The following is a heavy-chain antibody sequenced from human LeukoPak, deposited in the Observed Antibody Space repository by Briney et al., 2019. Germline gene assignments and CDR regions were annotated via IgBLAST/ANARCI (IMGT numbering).Heavy chain of an antibody. V-gene: IGHV4-34*01. CDR1: GGSFSGYY. J-gene: IGHJ6*03. CDR2: INHSGST. D-gene: IGHD2-15*01. CDR3: ARTGYCSGGSCYSGHYYSHYMDV. Sequence: SETLSRTCAGYGGSFSGYYWSWIRQPPGKGLEWIGEINHSGSTNYNPSLKSRVTISVNTSKNQFSLKRSSVTAADTAVYYCARTGYCSGGSCYSGHYYSHYMDVWGKGTTVTVSS.